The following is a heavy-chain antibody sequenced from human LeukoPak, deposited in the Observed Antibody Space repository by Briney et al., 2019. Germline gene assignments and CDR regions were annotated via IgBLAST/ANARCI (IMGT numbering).Heavy chain of an antibody. CDR3: ARDRGSSEVYYYYYGMDV. J-gene: IGHJ6*02. CDR2: IYYSGST. D-gene: IGHD6-6*01. V-gene: IGHV4-59*01. CDR1: GGSISSYY. Sequence: SETLSLTCTVSGGSISSYYWSWIRQPPGKGLEWIGYIYYSGSTNYNPSLKSRVTISADTSKNQFSLKLSSVTAADTAVYYCARDRGSSEVYYYYYGMDVWGQGTTVTVSS.